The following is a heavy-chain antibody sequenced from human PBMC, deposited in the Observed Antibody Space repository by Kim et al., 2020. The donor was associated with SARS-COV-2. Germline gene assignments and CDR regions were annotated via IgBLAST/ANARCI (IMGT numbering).Heavy chain of an antibody. J-gene: IGHJ4*02. Sequence: SPSFQGQVTISADKSISTAYLQWSSLKASDTAMYYCARRGSSGWWDFDYWGQGTLVTVSS. D-gene: IGHD6-19*01. V-gene: IGHV5-51*01. CDR3: ARRGSSGWWDFDY.